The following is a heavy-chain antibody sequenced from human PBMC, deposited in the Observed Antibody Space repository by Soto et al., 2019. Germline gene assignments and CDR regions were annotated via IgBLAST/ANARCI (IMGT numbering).Heavy chain of an antibody. Sequence: QVQLVQSGAEVKKPGASVKVSCKASGYMFTSYYMHWVRQAPGQGLEWMGMIDPRSGSPKYTQKFQDRVTITRDTSTNTVYMDLSSLRSEDTAVYYCAREMATIRGVYFDYWGQGTLVTVSS. CDR3: AREMATIRGVYFDY. J-gene: IGHJ4*02. CDR1: GYMFTSYY. D-gene: IGHD5-12*01. V-gene: IGHV1-46*01. CDR2: IDPRSGSP.